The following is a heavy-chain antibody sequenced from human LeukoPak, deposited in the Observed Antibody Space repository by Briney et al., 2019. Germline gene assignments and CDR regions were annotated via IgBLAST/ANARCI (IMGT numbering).Heavy chain of an antibody. V-gene: IGHV4-59*01. J-gene: IGHJ4*02. Sequence: SETLSLTCTLSGASISSYYRSWIPQPPRKGLEWIGHIYYSGSTNYNPSLKSRVTISVDRSKTQFSLNLSSVTAADTAVYYCARSYYYDRSGSRHYYFDSWGQGTLVTVSS. CDR2: IYYSGST. CDR1: GASISSYY. D-gene: IGHD3-22*01. CDR3: ARSYYYDRSGSRHYYFDS.